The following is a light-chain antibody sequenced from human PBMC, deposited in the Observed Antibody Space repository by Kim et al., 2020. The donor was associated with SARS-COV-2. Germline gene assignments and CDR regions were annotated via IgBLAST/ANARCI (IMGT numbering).Light chain of an antibody. J-gene: IGLJ1*01. CDR1: SSNIGSNY. CDR2: RNN. Sequence: PGQQVNISCSESSSNIGSNYVYWYQQLPGTAPKLLIYRNNQRPSGVPDRFSGSKSGTSASLAISGLRSEDEADYYCAAWDDSLSKVFGTATKVTVL. CDR3: AAWDDSLSKV. V-gene: IGLV1-47*01.